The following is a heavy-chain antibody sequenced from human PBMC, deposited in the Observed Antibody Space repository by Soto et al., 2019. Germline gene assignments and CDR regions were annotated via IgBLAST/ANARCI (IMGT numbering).Heavy chain of an antibody. J-gene: IGHJ3*01. CDR3: AREGLDTAGFFDV. V-gene: IGHV3-74*01. D-gene: IGHD6-13*01. CDR1: GFTLSDHY. Sequence: HPGGSLRLSCAASGFTLSDHYMDWVRQAPGKGLEWVSRIEGDGSSTTSADSVKGRFTVSRDDARNTLYLQMSSLRADDTAIYYCAREGLDTAGFFDVWGQGTMVTVSS. CDR2: IEGDGSST.